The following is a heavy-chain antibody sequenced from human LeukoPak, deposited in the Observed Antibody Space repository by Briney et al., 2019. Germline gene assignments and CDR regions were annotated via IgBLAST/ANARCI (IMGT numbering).Heavy chain of an antibody. D-gene: IGHD3-3*01. CDR1: GYTFTGYY. Sequence: ASVKVSCKASGYTFTGYYMHWVRHAPGQGLEWMGWSNPNSGGTNYAQKFQGRVTMTRDTSSSTAYMELSRLRSDATAVYYCARVRFLEWLDAFDIWGQGTMVTVSS. J-gene: IGHJ3*02. CDR2: SNPNSGGT. V-gene: IGHV1-2*02. CDR3: ARVRFLEWLDAFDI.